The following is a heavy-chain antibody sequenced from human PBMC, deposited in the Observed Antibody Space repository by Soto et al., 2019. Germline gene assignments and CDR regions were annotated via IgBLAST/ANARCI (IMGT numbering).Heavy chain of an antibody. CDR3: ATWHEREHAYDV. V-gene: IGHV3-53*01. D-gene: IGHD1-1*01. J-gene: IGHJ3*01. CDR2: LYDVDGS. CDR1: GLTISGKKY. Sequence: GGSLRLSCAAFGLTISGKKYVAWVRQAPGKGLEWVSALYDVDGSFYADSVKGRFTTSSDSSKTTVYLQINDLRPDDTAVFYCATWHEREHAYDVWGQGTTVTVSS.